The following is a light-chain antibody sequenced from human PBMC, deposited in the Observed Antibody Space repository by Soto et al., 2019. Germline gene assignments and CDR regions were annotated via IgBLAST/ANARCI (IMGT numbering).Light chain of an antibody. CDR1: QSIIYN. V-gene: IGKV3-15*01. CDR3: QQYFAWPLT. J-gene: IGKJ4*01. Sequence: EIVMTQSPATLSVSPGEGVTLSCRASQSIIYNLAWYQQKPGQTPRLLIYDVYSRASGIPARFSGSSYGTDYTLTISSLQSEESAEYYFQQYFAWPLTFGGGTNVEI. CDR2: DVY.